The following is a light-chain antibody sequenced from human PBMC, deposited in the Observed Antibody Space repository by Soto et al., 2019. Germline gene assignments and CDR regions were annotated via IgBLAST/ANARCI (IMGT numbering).Light chain of an antibody. Sequence: QLVLTQPPSASGTPGQRVTISCSGSSSDIGSNTVNWYQQLPGTAPKLLIYRTNQRPSGIPDRFSGSKSGTSASLDISGLQSEDEADYYCTAWDGSLNARVFGGGTKLTVL. J-gene: IGLJ3*02. CDR1: SSDIGSNT. CDR2: RTN. CDR3: TAWDGSLNARV. V-gene: IGLV1-44*01.